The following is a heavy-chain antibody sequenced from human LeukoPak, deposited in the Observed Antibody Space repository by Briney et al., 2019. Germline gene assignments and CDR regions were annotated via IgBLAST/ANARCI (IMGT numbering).Heavy chain of an antibody. J-gene: IGHJ4*02. CDR3: AREKDSSSWYIDH. D-gene: IGHD6-13*01. CDR1: GYTFTGYY. V-gene: IGHV1-2*02. CDR2: INPNTGGT. Sequence: GASVKVSCKASGYTFTGYYLHWVRQAPGQGLEWMGWINPNTGGTNYAQKFQGRVTMTRDTSISTAYMELSRLRSDDTAVYYCAREKDSSSWYIDHWGQGTLVTVSS.